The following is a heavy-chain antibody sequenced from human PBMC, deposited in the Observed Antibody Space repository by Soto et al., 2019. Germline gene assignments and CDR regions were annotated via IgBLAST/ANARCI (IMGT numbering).Heavy chain of an antibody. D-gene: IGHD6-6*01. V-gene: IGHV1-69*12. CDR3: ASGGRYSSSAHWFDP. CDR2: IIPIFGTA. Sequence: QVQLVQSGAEVKKPGSSVKVSCKASGGTFSSYAISWVRQAPGQGLEWMGGIIPIFGTANYAQKFQGRVTSTADESKSTAYKELSSLRSEDTAVYYCASGGRYSSSAHWFDPWGQGTLVTVSS. J-gene: IGHJ5*02. CDR1: GGTFSSYA.